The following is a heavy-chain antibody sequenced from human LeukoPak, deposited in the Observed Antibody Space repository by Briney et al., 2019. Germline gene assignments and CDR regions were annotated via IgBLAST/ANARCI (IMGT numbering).Heavy chain of an antibody. Sequence: SVEVSCKASGGTFSSYAISWVRQAPGQGLEWMGRIIPTLGIANYAQKFQGRVTITADKSTSTAYMELSSLRSEDTAVYYCASYYYGSGSYYNLDYWGQGTLVTVSS. D-gene: IGHD3-10*01. CDR2: IIPTLGIA. CDR3: ASYYYGSGSYYNLDY. J-gene: IGHJ4*02. V-gene: IGHV1-69*04. CDR1: GGTFSSYA.